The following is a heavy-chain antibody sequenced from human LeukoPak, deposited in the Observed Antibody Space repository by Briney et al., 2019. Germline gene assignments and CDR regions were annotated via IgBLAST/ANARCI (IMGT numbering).Heavy chain of an antibody. CDR1: GGSFSGYY. CDR3: AREGRRGDYGDYWPFDY. J-gene: IGHJ4*02. Sequence: SETLSLTCAVYGGSFSGYYWRWIRQPPGKGLEWIGEINHSGSTNYNPSLKSRVTISVDTSKNQFSLKLSSVTAADTAVYYCAREGRRGDYGDYWPFDYWGQGTLVTVSS. CDR2: INHSGST. V-gene: IGHV4-34*01. D-gene: IGHD4-17*01.